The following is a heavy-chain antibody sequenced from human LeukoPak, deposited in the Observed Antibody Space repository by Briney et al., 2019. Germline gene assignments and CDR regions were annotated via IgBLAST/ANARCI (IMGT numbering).Heavy chain of an antibody. CDR3: ARGNYVWGSYRYTRSRFDP. Sequence: SETLSLTCAVYGGSFSGYYWSWIRQPPGKGLEWIGEINHSGSTNYNPSLKSRVTISVDTSKNQFSLKLSSVTAADTAVYYCARGNYVWGSYRYTRSRFDPWGQGPLVTVSS. CDR1: GGSFSGYY. J-gene: IGHJ5*02. CDR2: INHSGST. D-gene: IGHD3-16*02. V-gene: IGHV4-34*01.